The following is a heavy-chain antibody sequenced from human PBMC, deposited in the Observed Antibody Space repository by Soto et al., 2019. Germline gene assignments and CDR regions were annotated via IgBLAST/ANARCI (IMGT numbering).Heavy chain of an antibody. V-gene: IGHV4-59*01. CDR2: VYNSGST. J-gene: IGHJ4*02. CDR3: ARYRREAVAGYTLDN. Sequence: SETLSLTCTVSGGSTSSNYWTWIRQPPGKGLEWIGYVYNSGSTNYNPSLKSRVTISEDTSKSQFSLKVNSMTAADTAVYYCARYRREAVAGYTLDNWGQGILVTVSS. D-gene: IGHD6-13*01. CDR1: GGSTSSNY.